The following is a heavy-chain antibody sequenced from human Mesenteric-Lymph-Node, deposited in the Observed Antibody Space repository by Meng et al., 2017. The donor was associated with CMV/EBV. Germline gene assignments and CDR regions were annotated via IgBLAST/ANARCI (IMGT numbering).Heavy chain of an antibody. CDR1: GFTFSSYW. CDR3: AKVRVASHWYYFDY. J-gene: IGHJ4*02. D-gene: IGHD2-8*02. Sequence: GESLKISCAASGFTFSSYWMHWVRQAPGKGLVWVSRINSDGSSTSYADSVKGRFTISRDNAKNTLYLQMNSLRAEDTAVYYCAKVRVASHWYYFDYWGQGTLVTVSS. V-gene: IGHV3-74*01. CDR2: INSDGSST.